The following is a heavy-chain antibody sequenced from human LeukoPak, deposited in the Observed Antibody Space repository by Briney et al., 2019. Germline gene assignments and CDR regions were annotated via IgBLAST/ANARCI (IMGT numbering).Heavy chain of an antibody. CDR3: VKSRESSIWYSLGDY. CDR1: GFTFSSYG. Sequence: GGTLRLSCAASGFTFSSYGMSWVRQAPGKGLGWVSTITSSGGNTYYAQTVKGRFTISRDNSKNTMPLQMSSLRVEDTAVYYCVKSRESSIWYSLGDYWGQGTVVTVSS. V-gene: IGHV3-23*01. D-gene: IGHD6-13*01. CDR2: ITSSGGNT. J-gene: IGHJ4*02.